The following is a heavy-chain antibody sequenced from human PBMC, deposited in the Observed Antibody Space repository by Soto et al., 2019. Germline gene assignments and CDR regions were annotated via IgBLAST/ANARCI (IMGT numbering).Heavy chain of an antibody. D-gene: IGHD3-22*01. Sequence: QVQLVESGGGVVQPGRYLRLSCEASGFSFSNYGMHWVRQAPGKGLEWVAVISYDGSNKYYADSVKGRLTISRDNSKNTLYLQMSTLRPDDTAVYYCAKEFSSGYYYVFDYWGQGTLVTVSS. CDR2: ISYDGSNK. CDR3: AKEFSSGYYYVFDY. J-gene: IGHJ4*02. V-gene: IGHV3-30*18. CDR1: GFSFSNYG.